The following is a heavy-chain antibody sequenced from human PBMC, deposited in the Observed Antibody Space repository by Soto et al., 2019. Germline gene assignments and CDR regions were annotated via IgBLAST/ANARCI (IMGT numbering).Heavy chain of an antibody. CDR3: ARVTDIVLVPAARGRAGAFDI. CDR1: GYTFTGYY. V-gene: IGHV1-46*01. J-gene: IGHJ3*02. Sequence: ASVKVSCKASGYTFTGYYMHWVRQAPGQGLEWMGIINPSGGSTSYAQKFQGRVTMTRDTSTSTVYMELSSLRSEDTAVYYCARVTDIVLVPAARGRAGAFDIWGQGTMVTVS. CDR2: INPSGGST. D-gene: IGHD2-2*01.